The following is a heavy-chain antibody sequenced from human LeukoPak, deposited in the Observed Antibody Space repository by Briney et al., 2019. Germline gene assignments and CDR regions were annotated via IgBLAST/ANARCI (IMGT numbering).Heavy chain of an antibody. Sequence: TGGSLRLSCAASGFTFYNYAMSWVRQAPGKGLEWVSAISVGGVSTYYADSVKGRFSVSRDNSKNTLYLQMNSLRAEDTAVYYCANVGSSPVWWGQGTLVTVSS. CDR2: ISVGGVST. J-gene: IGHJ4*02. CDR3: ANVGSSPVW. D-gene: IGHD2-15*01. CDR1: GFTFYNYA. V-gene: IGHV3-23*01.